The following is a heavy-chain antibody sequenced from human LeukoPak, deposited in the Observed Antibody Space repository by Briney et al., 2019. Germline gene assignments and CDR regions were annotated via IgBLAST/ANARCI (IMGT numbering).Heavy chain of an antibody. Sequence: GGSLRLSCAASGFTFSNYWMCWVRQAPGKGLEWVANIKVDGSEKYYLDSVKGRFTISRDNAKNSVYLQMNSLRTEDTAVYYCGRKTGVTGEAFDCWGQGTLVTVSS. CDR1: GFTFSNYW. V-gene: IGHV3-7*03. CDR2: IKVDGSEK. D-gene: IGHD7-27*01. CDR3: GRKTGVTGEAFDC. J-gene: IGHJ4*02.